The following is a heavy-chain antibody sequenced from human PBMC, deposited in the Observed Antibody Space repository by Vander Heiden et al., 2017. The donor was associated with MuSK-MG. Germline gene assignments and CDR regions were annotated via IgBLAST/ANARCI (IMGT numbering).Heavy chain of an antibody. CDR1: GFTLRSYW. CDR3: ARDGGNGYDFNH. D-gene: IGHD5-12*01. CDR2: IKQDGSET. V-gene: IGHV3-7*03. J-gene: IGHJ4*02. Sequence: EVQLVESGGDLVQHGGSLRLSCAASGFTLRSYWMSWVRQAPGKGLEWVANIKQDGSETFYVDSVKGRFTISRDNAKNSLYLQMDSLRAEDSALYYCARDGGNGYDFNHWGQGTLVTVSS.